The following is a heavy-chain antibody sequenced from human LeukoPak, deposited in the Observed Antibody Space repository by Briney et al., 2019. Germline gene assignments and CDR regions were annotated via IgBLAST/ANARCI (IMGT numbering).Heavy chain of an antibody. CDR2: ISSSSSYI. CDR1: GFTFSSYS. Sequence: KSGGSLRLSCAASGFTFSSYSMNWVRQAPGKGLEWVSSISSSSSYIYYADSVKGRFTISRDNAKNSLYLQMNSLRAEDTSVYYCASLAGHDIHNYWGQGTLVTVSS. V-gene: IGHV3-21*01. J-gene: IGHJ4*02. CDR3: ASLAGHDIHNY. D-gene: IGHD3-9*01.